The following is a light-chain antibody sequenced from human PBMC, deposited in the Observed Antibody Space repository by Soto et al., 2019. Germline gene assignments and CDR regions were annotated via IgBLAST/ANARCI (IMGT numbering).Light chain of an antibody. V-gene: IGKV1-33*01. Sequence: DIQMTQSQSSLSASVGDRVTITCQASQDISNYLNWYQHKPGKAPKLLIYGASNLETGVPSRFSGSGSGTDFSFTISTLQPEDIATYYCQQFDNFPRAITFGQGTRLEIK. CDR2: GAS. CDR1: QDISNY. CDR3: QQFDNFPRAIT. J-gene: IGKJ5*01.